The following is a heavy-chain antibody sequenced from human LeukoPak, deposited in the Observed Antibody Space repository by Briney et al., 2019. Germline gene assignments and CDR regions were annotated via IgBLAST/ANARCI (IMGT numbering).Heavy chain of an antibody. CDR3: ARDAGYGSGSPYFDY. Sequence: GRSLRLSCAASGFTFSSYAMHWVRQAPGKGLEWVAVISYDGSNKYYADSVRGRFTISRDNSKNTLYLQMNSLRAEDTAVYYCARDAGYGSGSPYFDYWGQGTLVTVSS. J-gene: IGHJ4*02. D-gene: IGHD3-10*01. CDR2: ISYDGSNK. V-gene: IGHV3-30*04. CDR1: GFTFSSYA.